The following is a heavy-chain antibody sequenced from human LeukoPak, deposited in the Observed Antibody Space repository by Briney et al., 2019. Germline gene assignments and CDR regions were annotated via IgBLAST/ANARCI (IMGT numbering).Heavy chain of an antibody. J-gene: IGHJ4*02. CDR1: GFTFSDYY. CDR3: ARDSHIYYDSGGYYGYYFDY. CDR2: ISSSGSTI. Sequence: KSGGSLRLSCAASGFTFSDYYMSWIRQAPGKGLEWVSYISSSGSTIYYADSVKGRFTISRDNAKNSLYLQMNSLRAEDTAVYYCARDSHIYYDSGGYYGYYFDYWGQGTLVTVSS. V-gene: IGHV3-11*04. D-gene: IGHD3-22*01.